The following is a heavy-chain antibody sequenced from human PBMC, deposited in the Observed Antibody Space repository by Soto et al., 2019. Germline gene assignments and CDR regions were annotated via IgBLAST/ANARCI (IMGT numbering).Heavy chain of an antibody. D-gene: IGHD3-9*01. CDR3: ARLEGLATISYYFDF. Sequence: QLQLQESGPGLVKPSETLSLTCSVSGDSINSDKYYWGWIRQPPGKGLEWIGSIYFRGNTYYNPYLQTRVTISLEKSKSQFSLKLNSVTAADSAVYFCARLEGLATISYYFDFWGQGALVTVSS. V-gene: IGHV4-39*01. CDR2: IYFRGNT. CDR1: GDSINSDKYY. J-gene: IGHJ4*02.